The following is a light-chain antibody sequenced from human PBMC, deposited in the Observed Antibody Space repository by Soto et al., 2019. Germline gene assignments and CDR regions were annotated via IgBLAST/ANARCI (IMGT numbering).Light chain of an antibody. V-gene: IGKV3-11*01. CDR2: DAS. CDR3: QQRSNWPRAWA. J-gene: IGKJ1*01. Sequence: EIVLTQSPVTLSLSPGEGATLSCKASQSISIDLAWYQQKPGQVPRLLIYDASSRATGIPGRFTGSGSGTDFTLTISSLEPEDFAVYYCQQRSNWPRAWAFGQGTKVEV. CDR1: QSISID.